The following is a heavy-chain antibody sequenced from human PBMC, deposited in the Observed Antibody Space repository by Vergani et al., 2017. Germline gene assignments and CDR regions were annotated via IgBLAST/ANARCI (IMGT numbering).Heavy chain of an antibody. V-gene: IGHV4-38-2*01. J-gene: IGHJ2*01. CDR1: GYSITSGYY. Sequence: QVQLLESGPGLLKPSETLCLTCSVSGYSITSGYYWGWIRQPPGRGLEWIGSIYHTGSAYYNPSLKSRVTVSVDTSMNQVSLNLTSVTAADTAVYYCARGRGDNWYFDLWGRGTLVTVSS. CDR3: ARGRGDNWYFDL. D-gene: IGHD3-10*01. CDR2: IYHTGSA.